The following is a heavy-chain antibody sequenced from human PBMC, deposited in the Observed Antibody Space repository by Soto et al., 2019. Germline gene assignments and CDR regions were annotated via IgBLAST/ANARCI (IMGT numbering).Heavy chain of an antibody. D-gene: IGHD2-2*01. CDR2: ISGGGDSA. J-gene: IGHJ4*02. CDR1: GFTFSSYW. Sequence: GGSLRLSCAASGFTFSSYWMSWVRQAPGKGLEWVLSISGGGDSAHYAGSVKGRFTISRDNSKNTLYLQMNSLRAEDTAVYYCAKGSASDAWRPFDSWGQGTLVTVSS. V-gene: IGHV3-23*01. CDR3: AKGSASDAWRPFDS.